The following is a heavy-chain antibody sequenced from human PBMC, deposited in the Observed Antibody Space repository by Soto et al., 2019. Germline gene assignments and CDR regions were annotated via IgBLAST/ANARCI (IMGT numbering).Heavy chain of an antibody. Sequence: SETLSLTCAVSGGSISSGGSSWTWIRQPPGRGLEWIGYIYHSGSTYYNPSLKSRVTISVDRSKNQFSLKLTSVTAADTAVYYCARGAVVNFDSWGQGTLVTVSS. CDR3: ARGAVVNFDS. CDR2: IYHSGST. J-gene: IGHJ4*02. CDR1: GGSISSGGSS. V-gene: IGHV4-30-2*01. D-gene: IGHD3-22*01.